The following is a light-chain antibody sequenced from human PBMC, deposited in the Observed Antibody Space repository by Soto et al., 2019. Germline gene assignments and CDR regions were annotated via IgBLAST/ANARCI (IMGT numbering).Light chain of an antibody. CDR1: QSVSRSY. Sequence: EIVLTQSTGTLSLSPGERATPSCRASQSVSRSYLTWYQQKPGQAPRLLIYGASRRATGIPDRFSGSGSGTDFTLTISRLEPEDFAVYYCQHYSSSAWTFGQGTKVEIK. CDR2: GAS. CDR3: QHYSSSAWT. V-gene: IGKV3-20*01. J-gene: IGKJ1*01.